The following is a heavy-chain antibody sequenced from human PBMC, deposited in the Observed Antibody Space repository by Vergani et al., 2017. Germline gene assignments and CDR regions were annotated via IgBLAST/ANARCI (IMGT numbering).Heavy chain of an antibody. J-gene: IGHJ4*02. D-gene: IGHD1-26*01. CDR2: INPNSGGT. CDR1: GYTFTGYY. Sequence: QVQLVQSGAEVKKPGASVKVSCKVSGYTFTGYYMHWVRQAPGQGLEWMGRINPNSGGTNYAQKFQGRVTMTRDTSISTAYMELGRLRSDDTSVYYCARDAESGLGATYCFDYWGQGTLVTVSS. V-gene: IGHV1-2*06. CDR3: ARDAESGLGATYCFDY.